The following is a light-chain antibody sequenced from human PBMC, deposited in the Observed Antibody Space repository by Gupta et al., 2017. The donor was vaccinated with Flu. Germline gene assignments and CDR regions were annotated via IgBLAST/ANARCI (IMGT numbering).Light chain of an antibody. CDR2: DAS. V-gene: IGKV1-16*02. J-gene: IGKJ1*01. Sequence: PSWSAAVGDRDSNSSQASQGRNNHLKWFQEKPGKEATALMLDASYLGRGGPSKIRSSGSGTEFNTNINSVEAEDFSTYYCRQYNSCPRHTFGQGTKVEIK. CDR3: RQYNSCPRHT. CDR1: QGRNNH.